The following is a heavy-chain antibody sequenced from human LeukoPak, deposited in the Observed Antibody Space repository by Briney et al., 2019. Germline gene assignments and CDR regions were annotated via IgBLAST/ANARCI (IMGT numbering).Heavy chain of an antibody. CDR2: ITPIFGTA. CDR1: GGTFSSYA. Sequence: SVKVSCKASGGTFSSYAISWVRQAPGQGLEWMGGITPIFGTANYAQKFQGRVTITADESTSTAYMELSSLRSEDTAVYYCASPPIHYYDSSGYPYYFDYWGRGTLVTVSS. D-gene: IGHD3-22*01. V-gene: IGHV1-69*01. CDR3: ASPPIHYYDSSGYPYYFDY. J-gene: IGHJ4*02.